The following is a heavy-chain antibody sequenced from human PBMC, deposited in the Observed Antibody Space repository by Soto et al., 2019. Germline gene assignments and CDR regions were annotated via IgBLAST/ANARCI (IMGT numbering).Heavy chain of an antibody. V-gene: IGHV1-69*13. CDR3: ARGYYYYYMDV. Sequence: ASVKVSCKAPGGTFSSYAISWVRQAPGQGLEWMGGIIPIFGTANYAQKFQGRVTITADESTSTAYMELSSLRSDDTATYYCARGYYYYYMDVWAEGTTVTVSS. CDR1: GGTFSSYA. CDR2: IIPIFGTA. J-gene: IGHJ6*03.